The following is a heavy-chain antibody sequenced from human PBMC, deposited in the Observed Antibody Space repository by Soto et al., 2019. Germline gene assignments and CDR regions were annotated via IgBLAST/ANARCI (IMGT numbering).Heavy chain of an antibody. CDR2: IYYSGST. J-gene: IGHJ6*02. CDR1: GGSISSSSYY. D-gene: IGHD1-26*01. V-gene: IGHV4-39*01. Sequence: QLQLQESGLGLVKPSETLSLTCTVAGGSISSSSYYWGWIRQPPGKALEWIGSIYYSGSTYYNPSLRSRVTISVDTSKNQFSWKMRSVTAADTAVYYCASVGATYYYYGMDVWGQGTTVTVSS. CDR3: ASVGATYYYYGMDV.